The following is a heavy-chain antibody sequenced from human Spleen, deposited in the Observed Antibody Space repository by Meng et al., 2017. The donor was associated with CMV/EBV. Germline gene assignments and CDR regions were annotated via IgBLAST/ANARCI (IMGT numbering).Heavy chain of an antibody. CDR3: ARDRSGDHFDY. Sequence: QGRMPGWGPRLVNPSPTLALTCTVSGGPISSGSYYWSWIRQPAGKGLEWIGRIYTSGSTNYNPSLKSRVTISVDTSKNQFSLKLSSVTAADTAVYYCARDRSGDHFDYWGQGTLVTVSS. J-gene: IGHJ4*02. D-gene: IGHD4-17*01. CDR1: GGPISSGSYY. V-gene: IGHV4-61*02. CDR2: IYTSGST.